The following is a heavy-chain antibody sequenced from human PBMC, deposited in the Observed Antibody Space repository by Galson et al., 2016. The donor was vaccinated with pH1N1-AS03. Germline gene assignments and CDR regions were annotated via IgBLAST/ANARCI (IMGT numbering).Heavy chain of an antibody. Sequence: SLRLSCAASGFTFRTYAMHWVRQAPGKGLEWVAVISSGGTKKDYIDSVKGQFTISRDNSMNTLFLLMNSLRPDDTALYYCARSPSSAWHNFEDWGQGTLVTVSS. CDR2: ISSGGTKK. CDR3: ARSPSSAWHNFED. CDR1: GFTFRTYA. V-gene: IGHV3-30*14. D-gene: IGHD6-19*01. J-gene: IGHJ4*02.